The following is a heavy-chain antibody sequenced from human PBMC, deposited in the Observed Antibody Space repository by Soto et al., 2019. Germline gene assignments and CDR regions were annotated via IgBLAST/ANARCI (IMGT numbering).Heavy chain of an antibody. V-gene: IGHV4-59*01. CDR1: GGSISSYY. J-gene: IGHJ3*02. D-gene: IGHD4-17*01. CDR3: ARDLEYDYGGNSDAFDI. Sequence: SETLSLTCTVSGGSISSYYWSWIRQPPGKGLEWIGYIYYSGSTNYNPSLKSRVTISVDTSKNQFSLKLSSVTAADTAVYYCARDLEYDYGGNSDAFDIWGQGTMVT. CDR2: IYYSGST.